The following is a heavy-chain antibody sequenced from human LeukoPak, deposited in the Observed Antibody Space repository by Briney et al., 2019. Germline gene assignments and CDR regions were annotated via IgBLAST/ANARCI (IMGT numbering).Heavy chain of an antibody. V-gene: IGHV3-30*04. CDR1: GFTFSNYA. D-gene: IGHD3-10*01. J-gene: IGHJ4*02. Sequence: TGGSLRLSCAASGFTFSNYAMHWARQAPGKGLERVALISYHGSNKYYADSVKGRFTISRDNSKNTLYLQMNSLRAEDTAVYYCAGGGLIRDKGFDYWGQGTLVIVSS. CDR2: ISYHGSNK. CDR3: AGGGLIRDKGFDY.